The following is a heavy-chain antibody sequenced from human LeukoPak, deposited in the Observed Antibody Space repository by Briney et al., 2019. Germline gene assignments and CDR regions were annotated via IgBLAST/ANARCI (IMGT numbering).Heavy chain of an antibody. J-gene: IGHJ4*02. D-gene: IGHD3-10*01. CDR1: GYSFTSYW. Sequence: GESLRISCKGSGYSFTSYWIGWVRQMPGKGLEWMGIIYPGDSDTRYSPSFQGLVTISADKSISAAYLQWSSLRASDTAMYYCASLPLGSYYDYFDYWGQGTLVTVSS. V-gene: IGHV5-51*01. CDR2: IYPGDSDT. CDR3: ASLPLGSYYDYFDY.